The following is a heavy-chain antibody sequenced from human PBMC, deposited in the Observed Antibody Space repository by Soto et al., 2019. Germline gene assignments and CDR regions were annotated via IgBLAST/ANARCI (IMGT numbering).Heavy chain of an antibody. V-gene: IGHV4-39*01. J-gene: IGHJ4*02. CDR3: GRGLDGRWLVIDS. Sequence: SETLALTCTVSGDSISSSSSYWGWIRQPPGKGLEWIGSIYYTGTTYYNPSLKSRVTITVDTSKKQFSLKLTSVTAADTAVYYCGRGLDGRWLVIDSWGQGTLVTVSS. CDR2: IYYTGTT. D-gene: IGHD6-6*01. CDR1: GDSISSSSSY.